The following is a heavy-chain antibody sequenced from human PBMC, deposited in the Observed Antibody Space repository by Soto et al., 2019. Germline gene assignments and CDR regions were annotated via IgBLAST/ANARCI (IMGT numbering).Heavy chain of an antibody. D-gene: IGHD2-15*01. J-gene: IGHJ4*02. CDR3: AKYFTTCSRGSCYRNFDY. Sequence: EVQLLGSGGGLVQPGGSLRLSCAASGFTFSSYPMSWVRQAPGKGLEWVSSIGAGADVTYYADSVKGRFTISRDNYENTLFLQMNSLRADDTAVYYCAKYFTTCSRGSCYRNFDYWGQGTLVTVSS. CDR1: GFTFSSYP. V-gene: IGHV3-23*01. CDR2: IGAGADVT.